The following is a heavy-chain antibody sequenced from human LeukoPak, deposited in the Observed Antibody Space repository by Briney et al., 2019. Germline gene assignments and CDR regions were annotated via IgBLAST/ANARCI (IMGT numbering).Heavy chain of an antibody. V-gene: IGHV3-48*02. CDR3: ARARPGSYDY. Sequence: PGGSLRHCCSASGFTLTSTSMNWVRQAPGKGLEWISYISSSSRTVHYADSVKGRFTISRDNAKNSLYLQMNSLRDEDTAVYYCARARPGSYDYWGQGTLVTVSS. J-gene: IGHJ4*02. D-gene: IGHD1-26*01. CDR2: ISSSSRTV. CDR1: GFTLTSTS.